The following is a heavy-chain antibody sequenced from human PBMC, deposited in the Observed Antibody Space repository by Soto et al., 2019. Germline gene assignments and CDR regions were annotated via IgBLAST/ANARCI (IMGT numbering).Heavy chain of an antibody. J-gene: IGHJ4*02. Sequence: EVQLVESGGGLVKPGGSLRLSCAASGFTFTRYSMNWVRQAPGKGLEWVSSISSTTNYIYYGDSMKGRFTISRDHAKNSLYREMNSLRAEHTAVYYCARESEDLTSNFDYWGQGTLVTVSS. CDR1: GFTFTRYS. V-gene: IGHV3-21*06. CDR2: ISSTTNYI. CDR3: ARESEDLTSNFDY.